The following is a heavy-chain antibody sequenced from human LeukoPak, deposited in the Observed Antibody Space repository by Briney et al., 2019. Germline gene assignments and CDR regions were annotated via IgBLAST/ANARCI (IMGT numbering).Heavy chain of an antibody. CDR1: GFTFDDYA. CDR2: ISWNSGSI. D-gene: IGHD3-10*01. J-gene: IGHJ4*02. Sequence: GGSLRLSCAASGFTFDDYAMHWVRQAPGKGLEWVSGISWNSGSIGYADSVKGRFTISRDNAKNSLYLQMNSLRAEDTAVYYCASVLPRGFWGQGTPVTVSS. V-gene: IGHV3-9*01. CDR3: ASVLPRGF.